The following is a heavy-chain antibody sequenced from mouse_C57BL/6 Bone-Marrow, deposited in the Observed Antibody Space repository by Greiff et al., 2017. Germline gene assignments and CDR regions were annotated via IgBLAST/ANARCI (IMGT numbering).Heavy chain of an antibody. V-gene: IGHV1-81*01. J-gene: IGHJ3*01. Sequence: QVQLQQSGAELARPGASVKLSCKASGYTFTSYGISWVKQRTGQGLEWIGEIYPRSGNTYYNEKFKGKATLTADKSSSTAYMELRSLTSEDSAVYFCARSGYYGSSSWFAYWGQGTLGTVSA. CDR1: GYTFTSYG. D-gene: IGHD1-1*01. CDR3: ARSGYYGSSSWFAY. CDR2: IYPRSGNT.